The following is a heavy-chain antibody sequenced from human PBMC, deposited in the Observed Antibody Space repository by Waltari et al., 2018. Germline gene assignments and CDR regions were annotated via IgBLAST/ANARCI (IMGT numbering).Heavy chain of an antibody. J-gene: IGHJ5*02. CDR1: GFTFSSYE. CDR2: ISSSGSYI. V-gene: IGHV3-48*03. Sequence: EVQLVESGGGLVQTGGSLRLSCAASGFTFSSYEMNWVRQAPGKGRGWVSYISSSGSYIYYADSVKGRFTISRDNAKNSLYLQMNSLRAEDTAVYYCARDGPGHSSSWSGGSNWFDPWGQGTLVTVSS. D-gene: IGHD6-13*01. CDR3: ARDGPGHSSSWSGGSNWFDP.